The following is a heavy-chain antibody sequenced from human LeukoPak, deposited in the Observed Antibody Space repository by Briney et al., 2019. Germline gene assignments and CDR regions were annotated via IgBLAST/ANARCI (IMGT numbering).Heavy chain of an antibody. Sequence: PGGSLRLSCAASGFTFSSYEMNWVRQAPGKGLEWFSYISSSGSTIYYADSVKGRFTISRDNAKNSLYLQMNSLRAGDTAVYYCARCTTVTTSWFDPWGQGTLVTVSS. CDR2: ISSSGSTI. D-gene: IGHD4-17*01. J-gene: IGHJ5*02. V-gene: IGHV3-48*03. CDR3: ARCTTVTTSWFDP. CDR1: GFTFSSYE.